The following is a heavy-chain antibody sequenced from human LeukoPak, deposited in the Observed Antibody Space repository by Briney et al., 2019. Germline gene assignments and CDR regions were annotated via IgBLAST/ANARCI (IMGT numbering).Heavy chain of an antibody. D-gene: IGHD3-3*01. CDR1: GYTFTSYG. Sequence: GASVKVSCKASGYTFTSYGISWVRQAPGQGLEWMGWISAYNGNTNYAQKLQGRVTMTTDTSTSTAYMELRSLRSDDTAVYYCARGSYYDFWSGYYPSGAFDIWGQGTMVTVSS. CDR2: ISAYNGNT. J-gene: IGHJ3*02. CDR3: ARGSYYDFWSGYYPSGAFDI. V-gene: IGHV1-18*01.